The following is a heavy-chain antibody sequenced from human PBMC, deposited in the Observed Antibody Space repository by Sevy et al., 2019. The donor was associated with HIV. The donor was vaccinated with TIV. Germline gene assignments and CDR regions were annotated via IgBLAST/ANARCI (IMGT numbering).Heavy chain of an antibody. V-gene: IGHV3-23*01. CDR3: AKDIRVALVVPSPGYGMDV. CDR2: ISGSGDTT. D-gene: IGHD2-15*01. J-gene: IGHJ6*02. Sequence: GGSLRLSCAASGFNFINYGMSWVRQAPGKGLEWVSVISGSGDTTNYADSVKGRFVISRDNCKYTMYLQLNSLRAEDTAVYYCAKDIRVALVVPSPGYGMDVWGHGTSVTVSS. CDR1: GFNFINYG.